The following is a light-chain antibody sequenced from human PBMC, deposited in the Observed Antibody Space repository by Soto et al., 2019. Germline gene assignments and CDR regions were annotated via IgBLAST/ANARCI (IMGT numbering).Light chain of an antibody. V-gene: IGLV2-14*03. CDR3: CSYTSDHPRFCV. J-gene: IGLJ1*01. CDR2: DVG. CDR1: RSDVGNYNF. Sequence: QSVLTQPASVSGSPGQSITISCTGTRSDVGNYNFVSWYQHHPGKAPKLIIYDVGSRPSGVSNRFSGSKSGNTASLAIYGLQAEDEADYYCCSYTSDHPRFCVFGTGTKVTVL.